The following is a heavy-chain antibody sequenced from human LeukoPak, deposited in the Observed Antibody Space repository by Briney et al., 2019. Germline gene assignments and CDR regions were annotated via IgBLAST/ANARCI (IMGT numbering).Heavy chain of an antibody. D-gene: IGHD2-2*01. J-gene: IGHJ4*02. Sequence: PGGSLRLSCAASGFAFSSYWMSWVRQAPGKGLEWVANIKQDGSEKYYVDSVKGRFTISRDNAKNSLYLQMNSLRAEDTAVYYCARAGDIVVVPAANNLGYWGQGTLVTVPS. CDR3: ARAGDIVVVPAANNLGY. CDR1: GFAFSSYW. CDR2: IKQDGSEK. V-gene: IGHV3-7*03.